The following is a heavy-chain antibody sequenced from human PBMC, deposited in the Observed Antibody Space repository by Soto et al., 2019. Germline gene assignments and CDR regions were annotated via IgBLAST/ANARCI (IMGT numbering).Heavy chain of an antibody. CDR1: GGTFSSYA. D-gene: IGHD1-1*01. Sequence: GASVKVSCKASGGTFSSYAISWVRQAPGQGLEWMGGIIPIFGTANYAQKFQGRVTITADESTSTAYMELSSLRSEDTAVYYCARETGTANYYYYVMDVWGQGTTVTVSS. V-gene: IGHV1-69*13. CDR3: ARETGTANYYYYVMDV. J-gene: IGHJ6*02. CDR2: IIPIFGTA.